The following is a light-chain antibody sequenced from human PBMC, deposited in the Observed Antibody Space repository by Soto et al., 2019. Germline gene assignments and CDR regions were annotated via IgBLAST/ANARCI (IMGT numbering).Light chain of an antibody. Sequence: DIQKTQSPSSLTASVGHRVTITCRASQSISGSLNWYQQKPGKAPNLLMYTTSSLETGVPPRFSFSGSGTDFTLTISSLEPEDFAVYYCQQRSNWPRTFGQGTRLEIK. CDR1: QSISGS. CDR3: QQRSNWPRT. CDR2: TTS. J-gene: IGKJ5*01. V-gene: IGKV1-39*01.